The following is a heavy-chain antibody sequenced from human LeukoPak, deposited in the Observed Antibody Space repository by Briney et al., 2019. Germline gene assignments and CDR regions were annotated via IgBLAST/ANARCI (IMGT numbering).Heavy chain of an antibody. Sequence: SETLSLTCAVYGGSFSGYYWSWIRQPPGEGLEWIGEINHSGSTNYNPSLKSRVTISVDKSKNQFSLKLSSVTAADTAVYYCARVGESGSYLDYWGQGTLVTVSS. D-gene: IGHD1-26*01. CDR1: GGSFSGYY. V-gene: IGHV4-34*01. CDR3: ARVGESGSYLDY. J-gene: IGHJ4*02. CDR2: INHSGST.